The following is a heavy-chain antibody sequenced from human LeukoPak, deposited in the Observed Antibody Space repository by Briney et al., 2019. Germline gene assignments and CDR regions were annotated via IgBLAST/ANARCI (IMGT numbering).Heavy chain of an antibody. J-gene: IGHJ6*02. V-gene: IGHV4-59*01. CDR2: IYYSGST. Sequence: SETLSLTCTVSGGSISSYYWSWIRQPPGKGLEWIGYIYYSGSTNYDPSLKSRVTISVDTSKNQFSLKLSSVTAADTAVYYCARSRQLYSSGWYYYYGMDVWGQGTTVTVSS. CDR1: GGSISSYY. CDR3: ARSRQLYSSGWYYYYGMDV. D-gene: IGHD6-19*01.